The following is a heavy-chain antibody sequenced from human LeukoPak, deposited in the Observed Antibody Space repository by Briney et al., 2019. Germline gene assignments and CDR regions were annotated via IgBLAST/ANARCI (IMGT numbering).Heavy chain of an antibody. V-gene: IGHV3-7*01. CDR1: GLTFSSSW. Sequence: GGSLRLSCAASGLTFSSSWMSWVRQAPGKGLEWVANIKPDGSEKYYVDSVKGRLTISRDNAKNSVYLQMKSLRAEDTAVYYCARDKFGGTGYWGQGTLVTVSS. CDR3: ARDKFGGTGY. CDR2: IKPDGSEK. J-gene: IGHJ4*02. D-gene: IGHD3/OR15-3a*01.